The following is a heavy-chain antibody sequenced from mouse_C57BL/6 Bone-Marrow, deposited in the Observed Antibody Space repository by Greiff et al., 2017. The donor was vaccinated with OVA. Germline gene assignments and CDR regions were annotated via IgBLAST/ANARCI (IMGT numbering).Heavy chain of an antibody. CDR3: ARVTTVEWYFDV. Sequence: QVQLQQSGAELVRPGASVKLSCKASGYTFTDYYINWVKQRPGQGLEWIARIYPGSGNTYYNEKFKGKATLTAEKSSSTAYMQLSSLTSEDSAVYFCARVTTVEWYFDVWGTGTTVTVSS. V-gene: IGHV1-76*01. CDR1: GYTFTDYY. D-gene: IGHD1-1*01. J-gene: IGHJ1*03. CDR2: IYPGSGNT.